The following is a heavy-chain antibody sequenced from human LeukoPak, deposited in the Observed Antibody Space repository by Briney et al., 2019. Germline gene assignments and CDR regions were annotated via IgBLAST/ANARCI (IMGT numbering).Heavy chain of an antibody. Sequence: GASVKVSCKVSGYTLTELSMHWVRQAPGKGLEWMGGFDPEDGETIYAQKFQGRVTMTEDTSTDTAYMELSSLRSEDTAVYYCATYPPTIAPLTAARLGWFDPWGQGTLVTVSS. V-gene: IGHV1-24*01. CDR1: GYTLTELS. D-gene: IGHD6-6*01. CDR3: ATYPPTIAPLTAARLGWFDP. CDR2: FDPEDGET. J-gene: IGHJ5*02.